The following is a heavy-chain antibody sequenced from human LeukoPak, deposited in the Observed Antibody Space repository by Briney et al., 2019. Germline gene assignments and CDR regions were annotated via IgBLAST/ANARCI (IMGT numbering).Heavy chain of an antibody. CDR2: INPNSDGT. J-gene: IGHJ4*02. V-gene: IGHV1-2*02. Sequence: GSVKVSCKASGYTFTGYYMHGVRQDPGQGLEWMGWINPNSDGTNYAQQFQGRVTMTRDTSISTTYMEMSRLRSDDTAVYYCARENGGPSNYYDSSGYYLNYWGQGTLVTVSS. CDR3: ARENGGPSNYYDSSGYYLNY. CDR1: GYTFTGYY. D-gene: IGHD3-22*01.